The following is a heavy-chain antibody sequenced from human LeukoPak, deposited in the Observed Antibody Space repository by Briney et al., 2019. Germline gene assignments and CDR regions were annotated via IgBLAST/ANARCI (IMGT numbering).Heavy chain of an antibody. V-gene: IGHV3-15*01. CDR2: TKSKTDGGTT. Sequence: PGGSLRLPCAASGFTFSSYAMSWVRQAPGKGLEWVGRTKSKTDGGTTDYAAPVKGRFTISRDDSKNTLYLQMNSLKTEDTAVYYCTILTYYYDSSGYYSWGQGTLVTVSS. CDR3: TILTYYYDSSGYYS. CDR1: GFTFSSYA. D-gene: IGHD3-22*01. J-gene: IGHJ4*02.